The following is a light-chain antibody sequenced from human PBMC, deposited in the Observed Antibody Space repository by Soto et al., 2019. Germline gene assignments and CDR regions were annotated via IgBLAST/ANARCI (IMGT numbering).Light chain of an antibody. Sequence: QSVLTQPRSVSGSPGQSVTISCTGTSSDVGVYNHVSWYQHHPGKAPKLMIYDVNKRPSGVPDRFSGSKSGNTASLTTSGLQAEDEADYYCCSYAGSYTFVFGGGTK. CDR1: SSDVGVYNH. CDR2: DVN. J-gene: IGLJ2*01. V-gene: IGLV2-11*01. CDR3: CSYAGSYTFV.